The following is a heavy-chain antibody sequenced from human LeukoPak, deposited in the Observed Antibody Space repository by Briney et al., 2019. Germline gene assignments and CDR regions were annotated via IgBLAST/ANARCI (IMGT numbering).Heavy chain of an antibody. D-gene: IGHD5-18*01. J-gene: IGHJ4*02. V-gene: IGHV1-46*01. CDR1: GYSFTSHY. CDR2: INRSGSST. Sequence: ASVKVSCKASGYSFTSHYMHWVRQAPGQGLEWMGLINRSGSSTLYAQKFQGRVTMTRDMSTSTVYMELSSLRSEDTAVYYCARDGTVDTAMVNGFDYWGQGTLVTVSS. CDR3: ARDGTVDTAMVNGFDY.